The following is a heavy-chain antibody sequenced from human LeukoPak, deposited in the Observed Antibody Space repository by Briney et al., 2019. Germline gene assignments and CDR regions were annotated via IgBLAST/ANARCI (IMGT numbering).Heavy chain of an antibody. CDR2: IDPKTGNT. V-gene: IGHV1-2*02. J-gene: IGHJ4*02. Sequence: SVKVSCKPSGYTFNAYYMHWVRQAPGQGLEWVGWIDPKTGNTRYAQKFQGRVTITRDTPIGTVYMELSSLKSDDTAVYYCASEAFCASGNCYLQRVASWGPGTLVTVSS. D-gene: IGHD3-22*01. CDR3: ASEAFCASGNCYLQRVAS. CDR1: GYTFNAYY.